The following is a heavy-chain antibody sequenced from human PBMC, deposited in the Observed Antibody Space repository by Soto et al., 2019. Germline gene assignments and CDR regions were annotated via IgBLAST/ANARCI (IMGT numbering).Heavy chain of an antibody. V-gene: IGHV1-69*13. J-gene: IGHJ4*02. D-gene: IGHD3-22*01. Sequence: GASVKVSCKASGGTFSSYAISWVRQAPGQGLEWMGGIIPIFGTANYAQKFQGRVTITADESTSTAYMELSSLRSEDTAVYYCARDPHYYDSSVPSGYWGQGILVTVSS. CDR3: ARDPHYYDSSVPSGY. CDR1: GGTFSSYA. CDR2: IIPIFGTA.